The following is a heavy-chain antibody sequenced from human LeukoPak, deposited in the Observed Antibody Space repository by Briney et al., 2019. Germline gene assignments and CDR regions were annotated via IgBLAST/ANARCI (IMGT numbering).Heavy chain of an antibody. V-gene: IGHV4-39*07. D-gene: IGHD2-2*01. CDR2: IYYSGST. CDR3: AREYCSSTSCYEMYDY. CDR1: GGSISSTTYY. J-gene: IGHJ4*02. Sequence: SETLSLTCTVSGGSISSTTYYWGWIRQPPGKGLEWIGSIYYSGSTYYNPSLKSRVTISVDTSKSQFSLKLSSVTAADTAVYYCAREYCSSTSCYEMYDYWGQGTLVTVSS.